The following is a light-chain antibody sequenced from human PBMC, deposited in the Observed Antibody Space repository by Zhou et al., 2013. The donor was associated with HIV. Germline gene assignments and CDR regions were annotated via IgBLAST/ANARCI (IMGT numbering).Light chain of an antibody. CDR3: QQYNKWPRG. J-gene: IGKJ1*01. CDR2: GAS. CDR1: QSVSSN. V-gene: IGKV3-15*01. Sequence: EIVMTQSPATLSVSPGERATLSCRASQSVSSNLAWYQQKPGQVPRVLIYGASTRATGIPARFSGSGSGTEFTLTISSMQSEDSAVYYCQQYNKWPRGFGQGTKVEIK.